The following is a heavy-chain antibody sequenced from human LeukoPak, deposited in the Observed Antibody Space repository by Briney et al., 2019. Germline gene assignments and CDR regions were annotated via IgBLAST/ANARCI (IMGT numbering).Heavy chain of an antibody. D-gene: IGHD3-9*01. CDR3: ARHGRYFDWLSWFDP. Sequence: PGESLKIPCKGSGYRFTSYSVGWVPQIHGKGLRWMGIIYPGDSNTRYRPSFQGQVTISADKSISTAYLQWSSLKASDTAMYYCARHGRYFDWLSWFDPWGQGTLVTVSS. V-gene: IGHV5-51*01. J-gene: IGHJ5*02. CDR1: GYRFTSYS. CDR2: IYPGDSNT.